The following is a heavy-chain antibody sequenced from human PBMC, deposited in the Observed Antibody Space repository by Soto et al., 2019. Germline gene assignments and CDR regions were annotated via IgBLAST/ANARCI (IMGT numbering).Heavy chain of an antibody. Sequence: QVQLQESGPGLVKPSQTLSRTFTVSGGSISNGGYYWSWIRQHPGKGLEWIGYIYYSGSTYYNPSLKRRVTISVETSKNQSSLKLSAVTAANTAVYYCARTPTVWGQGTLVTVSS. J-gene: IGHJ4*02. CDR1: GGSISNGGYY. D-gene: IGHD4-17*01. CDR3: ARTPTV. CDR2: IYYSGST. V-gene: IGHV4-31*03.